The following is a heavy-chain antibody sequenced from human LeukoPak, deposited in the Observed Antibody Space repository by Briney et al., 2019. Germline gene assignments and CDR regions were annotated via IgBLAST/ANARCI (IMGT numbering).Heavy chain of an antibody. CDR1: GFTFSSHA. V-gene: IGHV3-23*01. J-gene: IGHJ5*02. Sequence: GGSLRLSCGASGFTFSSHAMTWVRQAPGKGLEWVSVISGSGGSTYYADSVKGRFTISRDNSKNMLYLQLNSLRVEDTAVYYCAKTLYDSSGYPRRWFDPWGQGTLVTVSS. CDR3: AKTLYDSSGYPRRWFDP. CDR2: ISGSGGST. D-gene: IGHD3-22*01.